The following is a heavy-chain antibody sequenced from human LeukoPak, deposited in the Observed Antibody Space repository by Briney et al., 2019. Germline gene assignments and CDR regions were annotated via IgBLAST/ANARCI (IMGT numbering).Heavy chain of an antibody. D-gene: IGHD2-15*01. CDR3: ARDKSAFCSGGTCYPDV. V-gene: IGHV3-11*05. CDR2: ISTSGSHT. J-gene: IGHJ6*02. CDR1: GFTFSDYY. Sequence: GGSLRLSCAASGFTFSDYYMSWIRQAPGKGLEWVSYISTSGSHTNYVDSVKGRFTISRVSAKNSLYLQMNSLRDEDTAVYYCARDKSAFCSGGTCYPDVWGQGTTVTVSS.